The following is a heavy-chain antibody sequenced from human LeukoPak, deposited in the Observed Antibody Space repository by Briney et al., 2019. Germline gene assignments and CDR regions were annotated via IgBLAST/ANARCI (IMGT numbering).Heavy chain of an antibody. CDR3: ARDSSSWSNWFDP. Sequence: GGSLRLSCAASGFTFDDYAMHWVRQAPGKSLEWVSLISWDGASTYYADSVKGRFTISRDNSKKSLYLQMYSLRAEDTALYYCARDSSSWSNWFDPWGQGTLVTVSS. CDR2: ISWDGAST. CDR1: GFTFDDYA. V-gene: IGHV3-43D*03. D-gene: IGHD6-13*01. J-gene: IGHJ5*02.